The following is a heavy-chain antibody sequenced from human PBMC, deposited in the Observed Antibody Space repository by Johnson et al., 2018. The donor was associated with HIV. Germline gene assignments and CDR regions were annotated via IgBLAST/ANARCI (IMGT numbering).Heavy chain of an antibody. D-gene: IGHD1-26*01. CDR1: GFTFDDYA. J-gene: IGHJ3*02. CDR3: ASLGGLGGCDI. CDR2: ISWNSGSI. V-gene: IGHV3-9*01. Sequence: VQLVESGGGLVQPGGSLRLSCAASGFTFDDYAMHWVRQAPGKGLEWVSGISWNSGSIGYADSVKGRFTISRDNAKNSLYLQMNSLTPEDTAVYYCASLGGLGGCDIWGQGTMVTV.